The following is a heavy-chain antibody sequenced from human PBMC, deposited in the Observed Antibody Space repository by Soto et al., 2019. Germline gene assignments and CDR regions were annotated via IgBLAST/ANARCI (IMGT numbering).Heavy chain of an antibody. Sequence: QVQLVQSGAEVKKPGASVKVSCKASAYTFTSYGISWVRQAPGQGLEWMGWISAYNGNTHYARRLQGRVTMTTDTPTSTAYIELRSLRSDDTAVYYWARDLGDALDMWGQGTMVTASS. J-gene: IGHJ3*02. CDR3: ARDLGDALDM. V-gene: IGHV1-18*01. CDR2: ISAYNGNT. CDR1: AYTFTSYG.